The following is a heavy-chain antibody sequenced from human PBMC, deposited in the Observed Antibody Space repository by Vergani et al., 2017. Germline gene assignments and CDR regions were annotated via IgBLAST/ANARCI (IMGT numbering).Heavy chain of an antibody. CDR1: GYTFSNYY. CDR2: INPSGGHT. V-gene: IGHV1-46*01. CDR3: ARAGYCSSTSCYTDYYYGMDV. J-gene: IGHJ6*02. Sequence: QVQVVQSGAEVKKSGASVKVSCKTSGYTFSNYYMHWVRQAPGRGLEWMGIINPSGGHTNYAQKFQGRVTMTRDTSTSTVYMELSSLRSEDTAVYYCARAGYCSSTSCYTDYYYGMDVWGQGTTVTVSS. D-gene: IGHD2-2*02.